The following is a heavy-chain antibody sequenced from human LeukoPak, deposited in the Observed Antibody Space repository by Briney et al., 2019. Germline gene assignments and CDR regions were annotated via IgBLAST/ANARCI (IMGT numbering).Heavy chain of an antibody. CDR3: AKESGYDFG. CDR1: GFTFTSYW. CDR2: ISISGGNT. D-gene: IGHD5-12*01. Sequence: GGSLRLSCAASGFTFTSYWMTWVRQAPGKGLEWVSSISISGGNTYYADSLKGRFIISRDNSKNALFLQMNSLRAEDTAVYYCAKESGYDFGGGQGTPVTVSS. V-gene: IGHV3-23*01. J-gene: IGHJ4*02.